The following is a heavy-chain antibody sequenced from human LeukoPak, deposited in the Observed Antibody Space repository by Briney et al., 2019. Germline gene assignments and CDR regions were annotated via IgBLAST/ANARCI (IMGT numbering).Heavy chain of an antibody. J-gene: IGHJ3*02. D-gene: IGHD2-15*01. V-gene: IGHV3-30*04. CDR3: ARDGGYCSGGSCPDDAFDI. CDR1: GFTFSSYA. Sequence: GGSLRLSCAASGFTFSSYARHWVRQAPGKGLEWVAVISYDGSNKYYADSVKGRFTISRDNSKNTLYLQMNSLRAEDTAVYYCARDGGYCSGGSCPDDAFDIWGQGTMVTVSS. CDR2: ISYDGSNK.